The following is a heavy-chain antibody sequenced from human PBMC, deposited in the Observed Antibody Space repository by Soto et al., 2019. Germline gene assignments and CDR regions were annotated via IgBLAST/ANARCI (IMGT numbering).Heavy chain of an antibody. CDR3: TTEGGYYGSGSYYGYFDY. V-gene: IGHV3-15*01. CDR1: GFTFSNAW. J-gene: IGHJ4*02. Sequence: EVQLVESGGGLVKPGGSLRLSCAASGFTFSNAWMSWVRQAPGKGLEWVGRIKSKTDGGTTDYAAPVKSRFTISRDDSKNTLYLQMNSLKTEDTAVYYCTTEGGYYGSGSYYGYFDYWGQGTLVTVSS. D-gene: IGHD3-10*01. CDR2: IKSKTDGGTT.